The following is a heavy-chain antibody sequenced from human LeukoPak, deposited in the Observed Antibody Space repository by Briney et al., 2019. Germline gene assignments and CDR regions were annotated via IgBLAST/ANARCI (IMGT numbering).Heavy chain of an antibody. D-gene: IGHD4-17*01. J-gene: IGHJ4*02. CDR3: AREIPYGEFSFDY. V-gene: IGHV3-11*04. CDR1: GFTFSDYY. CDR2: ISSSGSTI. Sequence: PGGSLRLSCAASGFTFSDYYMSWIRQAPGKGLEWVSYISSSGSTIYYADSVKGRFTISRDNAKNSLYLQMNSLRAEDTAVYYCAREIPYGEFSFDYWGQGTLVTVSS.